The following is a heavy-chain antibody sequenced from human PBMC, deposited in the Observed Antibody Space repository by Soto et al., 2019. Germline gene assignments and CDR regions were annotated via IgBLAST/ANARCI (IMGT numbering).Heavy chain of an antibody. Sequence: QVQLVESGGGVVQPGRSLRLSCAASGFTFSSYGMHWVRQAPGKGLEWVAVISYDGSNKYYADSVKGRFTISRDNSKKTLYLQMNSLRAEDTAVYYCAKARYDYWGQGTLVTVSS. CDR3: AKARYDY. D-gene: IGHD1-1*01. V-gene: IGHV3-30*18. J-gene: IGHJ4*02. CDR2: ISYDGSNK. CDR1: GFTFSSYG.